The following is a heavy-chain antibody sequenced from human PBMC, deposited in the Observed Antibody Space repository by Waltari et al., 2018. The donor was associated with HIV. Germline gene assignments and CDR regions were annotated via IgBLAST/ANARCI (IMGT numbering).Heavy chain of an antibody. V-gene: IGHV3-9*01. CDR1: GFTFDDYA. CDR3: AKDTAPAAGYGDYFDY. Sequence: EVQLVESGGGLVQPGGSLRLSCAASGFTFDDYAMHWVRQAPGKGREWVSGISGNIGSIGYADSVKGRFTISRDNAKNSLYLQMNSLRGEDTAFYYCAKDTAPAAGYGDYFDYWGQGTLVTVSS. J-gene: IGHJ4*02. D-gene: IGHD6-13*01. CDR2: ISGNIGSI.